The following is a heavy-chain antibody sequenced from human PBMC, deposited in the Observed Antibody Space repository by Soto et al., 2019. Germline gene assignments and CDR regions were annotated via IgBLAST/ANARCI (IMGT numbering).Heavy chain of an antibody. V-gene: IGHV1-69*12. Sequence: QVQLVQSGAEVKKPRSSVKVSCKASGGTFSSYAISWVRQAPGQGLEWMGGIIPIVGTANYAQTFQGRVTIHADEYTTTGYMELSKVRSADTAVYYCARELERLDDGGHYGMDVRGQGTPVIVSS. CDR2: IIPIVGTA. J-gene: IGHJ6*02. D-gene: IGHD1-1*01. CDR3: ARELERLDDGGHYGMDV. CDR1: GGTFSSYA.